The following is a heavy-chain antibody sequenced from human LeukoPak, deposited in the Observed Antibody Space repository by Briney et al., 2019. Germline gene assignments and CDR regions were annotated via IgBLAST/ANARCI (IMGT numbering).Heavy chain of an antibody. CDR2: ISGSGANT. CDR3: ARGLPKIDYGDYGGTWFDP. V-gene: IGHV3-23*01. J-gene: IGHJ5*02. Sequence: GGSLRLSCAGSGFTFSSYGMSWVRQAPGKGLEWVSFISGSGANTYYADSVKGRFTISRDNSKNTLYLQMNSLRADDTAVYYCARGLPKIDYGDYGGTWFDPWGQGTLVTVSS. CDR1: GFTFSSYG. D-gene: IGHD4-17*01.